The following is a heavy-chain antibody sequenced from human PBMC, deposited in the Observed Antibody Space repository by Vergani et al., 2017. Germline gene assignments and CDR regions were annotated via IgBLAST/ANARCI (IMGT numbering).Heavy chain of an antibody. J-gene: IGHJ6*03. CDR3: ARVNTETNGHLYYYYYMDV. CDR2: IDHTGRP. D-gene: IGHD4-11*01. V-gene: IGHV4-34*01. Sequence: QVQLQQWGGGLLKPSETLSLTCVVNGGSFTSYHWTWIRQSPGEGLEWVGDIDHTGRPDYNPSLKSRCTMSVDKSRNQFSLTPNSVTATDTAIYFCARVNTETNGHLYYYYYMDVWGQGTAGTVS. CDR1: GGSFTSYH.